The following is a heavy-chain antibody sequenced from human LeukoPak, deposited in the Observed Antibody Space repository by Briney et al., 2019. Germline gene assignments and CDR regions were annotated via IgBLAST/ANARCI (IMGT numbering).Heavy chain of an antibody. CDR2: INHSGST. D-gene: IGHD2-15*01. J-gene: IGHJ6*03. CDR3: ARLGYCSGGSCYRRYYYYYYMDV. Sequence: SSETLSLTCAVYGGSFSGYYWSWIRQPPGKGLEWIGEINHSGSTNYNPSLKSRVTISVDTSKNQFSLKLSSVTAADTAVYYCARLGYCSGGSCYRRYYYYYYMDVWGKGTTVTVSS. CDR1: GGSFSGYY. V-gene: IGHV4-34*01.